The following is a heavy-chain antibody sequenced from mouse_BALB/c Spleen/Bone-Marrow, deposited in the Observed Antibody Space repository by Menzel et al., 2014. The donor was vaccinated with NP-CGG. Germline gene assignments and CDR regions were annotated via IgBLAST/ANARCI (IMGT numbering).Heavy chain of an antibody. D-gene: IGHD1-2*01. Sequence: VQRGESGPGLVAPSPSLSIPSTVSGFSLTNYCVHLVRQPPGKGLEWLGAIWAGGSTNYKPAIMSRVSISKDNSKSQVFLKMNSLQTDDTAMYYCARDGATATLAYWGQGTLVTVSA. CDR3: ARDGATATLAY. V-gene: IGHV2-9*02. J-gene: IGHJ3*01. CDR2: IWAGGST. CDR1: GFSLTNYC.